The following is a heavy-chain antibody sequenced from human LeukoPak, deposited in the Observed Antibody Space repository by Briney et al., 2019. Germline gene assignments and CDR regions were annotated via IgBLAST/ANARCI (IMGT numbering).Heavy chain of an antibody. D-gene: IGHD3-22*01. J-gene: IGHJ5*02. V-gene: IGHV4-4*07. CDR1: GGSISSYY. CDR3: VSHYYYDSKGFDP. Sequence: SETLSLTCTVSGGSISSYYWSWIRQPAGKGLEWIGRIYGSGSTNYNPSLKSRVTMSVDTSKNQFSLKLSSVTAADTAVYYCVSHYYYDSKGFDPWGQGTLVTVSS. CDR2: IYGSGST.